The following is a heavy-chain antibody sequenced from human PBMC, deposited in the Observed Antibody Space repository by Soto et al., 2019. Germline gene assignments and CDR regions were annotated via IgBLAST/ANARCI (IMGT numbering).Heavy chain of an antibody. Sequence: PSETLSLTCAVSGGSISSGGYSWSRIRQPPGKGLEWIGYIYHSGSTYYNPSLKSRVTISVDRSKNQFSLKLSSVTAADTAVYYCARSSSWTLDDYYGMDVWGQGTTVTVSS. J-gene: IGHJ6*02. D-gene: IGHD6-13*01. CDR2: IYHSGST. CDR1: GGSISSGGYS. V-gene: IGHV4-30-2*01. CDR3: ARSSSWTLDDYYGMDV.